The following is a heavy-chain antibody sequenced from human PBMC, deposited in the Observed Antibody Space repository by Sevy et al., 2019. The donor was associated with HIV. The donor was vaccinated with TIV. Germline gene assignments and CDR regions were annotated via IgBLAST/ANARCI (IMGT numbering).Heavy chain of an antibody. V-gene: IGHV4-39*01. CDR1: GGSIRSSSHY. J-gene: IGHJ3*02. CDR2: IYYSGRT. D-gene: IGHD2-21*02. Sequence: SETLSLTCTVSGGSIRSSSHYWGWIRQSPGKGLEWIGSIYYSGRTNYKWSLKSRVTMSVDTSKNQFSLKLSSVTATDTAVYYCTRFSNHIVVMLTPSPGWGFDIWGQGTKVTVSS. CDR3: TRFSNHIVVMLTPSPGWGFDI.